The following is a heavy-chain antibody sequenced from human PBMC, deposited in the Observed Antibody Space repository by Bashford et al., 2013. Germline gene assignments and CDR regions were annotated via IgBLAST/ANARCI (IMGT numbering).Heavy chain of an antibody. J-gene: IGHJ3*02. CDR2: INPSGSST. V-gene: IGHV1-46*04. CDR1: GYTFTSYG. D-gene: IGHD5-12*01. CDR3: ARDLGYRDGFDI. Sequence: VASVKVSCKASGYTFTSYGISWVRQAPGQGLEWMGIINPSGSSTTYAQKLRGRVTMTRDTSTSTVYMELSSLRSEDTAVYYCARDLGYRDGFDIWGQGTMVTVSS.